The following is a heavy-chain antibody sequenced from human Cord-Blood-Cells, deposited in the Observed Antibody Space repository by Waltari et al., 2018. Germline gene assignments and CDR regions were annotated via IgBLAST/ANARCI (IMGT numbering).Heavy chain of an antibody. D-gene: IGHD6-13*01. V-gene: IGHV4-4*02. CDR3: ARLGRAAAAGKRWFDP. Sequence: QVHLQESGPGLVKPSGTLSLTCAVSGGSIGSSNWWSWVRQPPGKGLEWIGEIYHSGSTNYNPSLKSRVTISVDKSKNQFSLKLSSVTAADTAVYYCARLGRAAAAGKRWFDPWGQGTLVTVSS. CDR2: IYHSGST. CDR1: GGSIGSSNW. J-gene: IGHJ5*02.